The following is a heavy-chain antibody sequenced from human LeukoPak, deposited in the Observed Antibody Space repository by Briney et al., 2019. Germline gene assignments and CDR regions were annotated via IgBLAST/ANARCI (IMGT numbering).Heavy chain of an antibody. CDR3: ARREVKAAPDDYYYYGMDV. CDR1: GGTFSSYA. CDR2: IIPIFGTA. D-gene: IGHD6-13*01. Sequence: ASVKVSCKASGGTFSSYAISWVRQAPGQGLEGMGGIIPIFGTANYAQKFQGRVTITADESTSTAYMELSSLRSEDTAVYYCARREVKAAPDDYYYYGMDVWGKGTTVTVSS. J-gene: IGHJ6*04. V-gene: IGHV1-69*13.